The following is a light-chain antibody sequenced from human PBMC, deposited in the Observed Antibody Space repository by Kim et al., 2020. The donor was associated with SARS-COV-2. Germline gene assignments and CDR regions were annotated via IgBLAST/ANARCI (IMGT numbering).Light chain of an antibody. V-gene: IGLV3-1*01. CDR3: QAWDSSIVV. CDR2: QDT. CDR1: KLGDKY. Sequence: SVSPGQTASINCSGDKLGDKYACWYQQKPGQSPVLVIYQDTKRPSGIPERFSGSNSGNTATLTISGTQAMDEADYYCQAWDSSIVVFGGGTQLTVL. J-gene: IGLJ2*01.